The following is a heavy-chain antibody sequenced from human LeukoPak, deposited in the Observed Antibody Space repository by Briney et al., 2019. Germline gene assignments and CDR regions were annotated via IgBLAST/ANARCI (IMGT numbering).Heavy chain of an antibody. CDR3: ARHGCSGGSCYSAVGWFDP. V-gene: IGHV4-59*08. J-gene: IGHJ5*02. Sequence: SETLSLTCTVSGGSISSYYWSWIRQPPGKGLEWIGYIHDSGSTNYTPSLKSRVTISVDTSKNQLSLKLSSVTAADTAVYYCARHGCSGGSCYSAVGWFDPWGQGTLVTVSS. CDR2: IHDSGST. CDR1: GGSISSYY. D-gene: IGHD2-15*01.